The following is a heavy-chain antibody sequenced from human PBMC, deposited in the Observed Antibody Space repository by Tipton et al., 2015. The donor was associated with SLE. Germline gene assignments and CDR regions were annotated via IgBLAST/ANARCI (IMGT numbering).Heavy chain of an antibody. CDR2: IYTSGST. J-gene: IGHJ6*02. Sequence: TLSLTCTVSGGSISSGSYYWSWIRQPAGKGLEWIGYIYTSGSTNYNPSLKSRVSISVDTSKNQFSLKLSSVTAADTAVYYCARGLWFGESYYYYGMDVWGQGTTVTVSS. CDR3: ARGLWFGESYYYYGMDV. V-gene: IGHV4-61*09. D-gene: IGHD3-10*01. CDR1: GGSISSGSYY.